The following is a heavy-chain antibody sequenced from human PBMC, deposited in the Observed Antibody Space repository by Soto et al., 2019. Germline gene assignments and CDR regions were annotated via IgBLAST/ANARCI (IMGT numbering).Heavy chain of an antibody. D-gene: IGHD2-15*01. CDR2: IYYAGTT. CDR1: GGSISSTDHY. CDR3: ARLVFHCLRGSCDDYNFYGLDV. V-gene: IGHV4-39*01. J-gene: IGHJ6*02. Sequence: PSETLSLTCTVSGGSISSTDHYWGWIRQPPGKGLEWLGSIYYAGTTFPNPSLKRPATISVDTSRNQFSLRLSSVTASDTAVYYCARLVFHCLRGSCDDYNFYGLDVWGQGTTVTVSS.